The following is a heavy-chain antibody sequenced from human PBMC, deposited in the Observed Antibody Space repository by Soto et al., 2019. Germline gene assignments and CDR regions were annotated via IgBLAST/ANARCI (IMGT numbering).Heavy chain of an antibody. Sequence: QVYLVESGGGVVQHGRSMRLSCAASGFSFSFSGMHWVRRAPGTGLELVAGLWYDGSGEDYAESVRGRFTITRDNSKNTMYLQMDSLTTEDTSMYYCARGLAKVAGGAFDILGHGTMVTVSS. CDR3: ARGLAKVAGGAFDI. CDR1: GFSFSFSG. V-gene: IGHV3-33*01. D-gene: IGHD3-16*01. J-gene: IGHJ3*02. CDR2: LWYDGSGE.